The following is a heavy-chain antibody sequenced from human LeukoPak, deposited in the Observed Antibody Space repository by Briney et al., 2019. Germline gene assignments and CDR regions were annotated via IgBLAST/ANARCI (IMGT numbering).Heavy chain of an antibody. CDR3: ARNYCSGGSCVWFDP. Sequence: ASVKVSCKASGYTFTSYGISWVRQAPGQGLEWMGWISAYNGNTNYAQKLQGRVTMTTDTSTSTAYMELRSLRSDDTAVYYCARNYCSGGSCVWFDPWGQGTLVTVSS. J-gene: IGHJ5*02. V-gene: IGHV1-18*01. D-gene: IGHD2-15*01. CDR2: ISAYNGNT. CDR1: GYTFTSYG.